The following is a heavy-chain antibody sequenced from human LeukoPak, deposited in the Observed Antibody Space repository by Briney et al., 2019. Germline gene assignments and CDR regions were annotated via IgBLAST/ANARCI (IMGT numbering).Heavy chain of an antibody. CDR3: ARAESSYYYYYGMDV. D-gene: IGHD3-10*01. Sequence: KSAKGRFTISRDKSKNTLCLQMNSLRAEDTAVYYCARAESSYYYYYGMDVRGQGTTVTVSS. V-gene: IGHV3-30*07. J-gene: IGHJ6*02.